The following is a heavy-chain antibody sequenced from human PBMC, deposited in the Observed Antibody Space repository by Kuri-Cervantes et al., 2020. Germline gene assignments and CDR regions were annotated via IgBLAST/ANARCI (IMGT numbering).Heavy chain of an antibody. D-gene: IGHD3-9*01. Sequence: GGSLRLSCAASGFTFSSHAMHWVRQAPGKGLEWVAVISYDGSNKYYADSVKGRFTISRDNSKNTLYLQMNSLRAEDTAVYYCARDLGFYDILTSNAFDIWGQGTMVTVSS. CDR3: ARDLGFYDILTSNAFDI. V-gene: IGHV3-30-3*01. CDR1: GFTFSSHA. J-gene: IGHJ3*02. CDR2: ISYDGSNK.